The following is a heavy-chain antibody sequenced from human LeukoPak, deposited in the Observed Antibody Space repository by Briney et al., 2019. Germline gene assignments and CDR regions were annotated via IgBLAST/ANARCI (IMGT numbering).Heavy chain of an antibody. J-gene: IGHJ6*03. D-gene: IGHD6-19*01. Sequence: SQTLSLTCTVSGGSISSGSYYWSWLRQPAGTGLEWIGRIYTSGSTTYNSSLKSRVTISLDTSKNHFSLRLSSVTAADTAVYYCARGHSSGWYKLGYYYYMDVWGKGTTVTVSS. CDR3: ARGHSSGWYKLGYYYYMDV. CDR2: IYTSGST. CDR1: GGSISSGSYY. V-gene: IGHV4-61*02.